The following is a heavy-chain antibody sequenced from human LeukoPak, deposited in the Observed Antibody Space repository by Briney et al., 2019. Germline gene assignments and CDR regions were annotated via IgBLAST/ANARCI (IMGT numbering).Heavy chain of an antibody. D-gene: IGHD3-22*01. CDR1: GYRFTDHY. CDR2: INPNSGGT. V-gene: IGHV1-2*02. CDR3: ARTYYYDSSGYRFDY. Sequence: GASVKVSCKASGYRFTDHYMHWIRQAPGQGLEWMGWINPNSGGTNYAQKFQGRVTMTRDTSTSTVYMELSSLRSEDTAVYYCARTYYYDSSGYRFDYGGQGTLVTVSS. J-gene: IGHJ4*02.